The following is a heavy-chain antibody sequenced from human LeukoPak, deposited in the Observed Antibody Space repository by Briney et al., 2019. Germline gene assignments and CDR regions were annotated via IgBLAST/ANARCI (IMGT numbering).Heavy chain of an antibody. Sequence: ASVKVSCKASGYTFTSYGISWVRQAPGQGLEWMGWISAYNGNTNYAQKFQGRVTMTRDTSISTAYMELSRLRSDDTAVYYCARELVVPAAILTYYYYGMDVWGQGTTVTVSS. CDR3: ARELVVPAAILTYYYYGMDV. V-gene: IGHV1-18*01. J-gene: IGHJ6*02. D-gene: IGHD2-2*02. CDR2: ISAYNGNT. CDR1: GYTFTSYG.